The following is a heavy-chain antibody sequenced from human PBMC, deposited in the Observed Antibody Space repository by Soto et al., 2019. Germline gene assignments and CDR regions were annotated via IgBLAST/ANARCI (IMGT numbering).Heavy chain of an antibody. CDR2: INAGGGAT. V-gene: IGHV3-23*01. J-gene: IGHJ5*02. D-gene: IGHD2-15*01. CDR1: GLTFSNSA. CDR3: ATETHSQNCAPGA. Sequence: EVKLLESGGALAQPGGSLRLSCAASGLTFSNSAMSWVRQAPGKGLEWVSTINAGGGATYYADSVKGRFTISRDNSRSTLYLQMSSLGIEDTAVCYCATETHSQNCAPGAWGQGTLVTVTS.